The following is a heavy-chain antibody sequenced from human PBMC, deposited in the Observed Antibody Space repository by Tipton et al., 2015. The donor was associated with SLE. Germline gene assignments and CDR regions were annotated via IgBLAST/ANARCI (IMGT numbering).Heavy chain of an antibody. CDR2: ISWNSGFI. CDR1: GLTYDDYA. D-gene: IGHD1-26*01. V-gene: IGHV3-9*01. Sequence: QLVQSGGGLVQPGGSLRLSCAASGLTYDDYAMHWVRQAPGKGLEWVSGISWNSGFIGYADSVKGRFIISRDNAKNSPYLQMNSLRAEDTAVYYCAREGSGTPDYWGQGTLVTVSS. CDR3: AREGSGTPDY. J-gene: IGHJ4*02.